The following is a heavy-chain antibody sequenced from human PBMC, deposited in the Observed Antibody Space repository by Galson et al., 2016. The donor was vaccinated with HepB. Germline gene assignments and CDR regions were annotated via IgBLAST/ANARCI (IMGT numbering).Heavy chain of an antibody. V-gene: IGHV3-23*01. Sequence: SLRLSCAASGFTFSNYAMSWVRQAPGKGLEWVSAISGSGGSTYYADSVKGRFTISRDNSKNTLYLQINSLRAEDTAVYYCAKWVISGSLSSYYYHGMDVWGQGTTVTVSS. CDR1: GFTFSNYA. D-gene: IGHD3-10*01. CDR2: ISGSGGST. CDR3: AKWVISGSLSSYYYHGMDV. J-gene: IGHJ6*02.